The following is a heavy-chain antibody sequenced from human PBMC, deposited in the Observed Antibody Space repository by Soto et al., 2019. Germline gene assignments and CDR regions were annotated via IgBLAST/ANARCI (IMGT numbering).Heavy chain of an antibody. J-gene: IGHJ4*02. CDR2: IYYSGST. CDR3: ARVYYDSSGYLNYDY. CDR1: GGSICSGGYY. V-gene: IGHV4-31*03. D-gene: IGHD3-22*01. Sequence: PSETPSLTCTVSGGSICSGGYYWSWIRQHPGKGLEWIGYIYYSGSTYYNPSLKSRVTISVDTSRNQFSLKLSSVTAADTAVYYCARVYYDSSGYLNYDYWGQGTLVTVSS.